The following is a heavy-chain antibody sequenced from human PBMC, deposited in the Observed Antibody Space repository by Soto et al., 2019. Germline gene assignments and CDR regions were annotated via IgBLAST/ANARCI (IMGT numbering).Heavy chain of an antibody. CDR2: IYHSGST. CDR3: ARGGGLGGVAVEY. V-gene: IGHV4-30-2*01. D-gene: IGHD6-19*01. J-gene: IGHJ4*02. Sequence: SETLSLTRAVPGGSISSGCYSWSWIRQPPGKGLVWIGYIYHSGSTYYKPSLKSRVTISVDRSKNQFSLKLSSVTAADTAVYYCARGGGLGGVAVEYWGQGTLVTVSS. CDR1: GGSISSGCYS.